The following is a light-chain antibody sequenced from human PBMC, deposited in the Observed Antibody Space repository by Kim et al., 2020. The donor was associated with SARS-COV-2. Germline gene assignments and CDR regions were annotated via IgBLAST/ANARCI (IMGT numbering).Light chain of an antibody. CDR3: QHLNSYPYT. CDR1: QGIRSY. Sequence: IQLTQSPSSLSASVGDRVTITCRASQGIRSYLAWYQQKPGKAPKLLIYAASTLQSGVPSRFSGSGYGTDFTLTISSLQPEDFATYYCQHLNSYPYTFGQGTKLEI. CDR2: AAS. V-gene: IGKV1-9*01. J-gene: IGKJ2*01.